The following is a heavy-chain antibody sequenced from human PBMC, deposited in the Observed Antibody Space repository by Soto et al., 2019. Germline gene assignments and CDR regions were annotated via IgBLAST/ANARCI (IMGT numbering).Heavy chain of an antibody. Sequence: GGSLRLSCAASGFTFDDYAMHWVRQAPGKGLEWVSGISWNSGSIGYADSVKGRFTISRDNAKNSLYLQMNSLRAGDRACYDCEKDKSPAGIVGATDYWGQGTLATVSS. V-gene: IGHV3-9*01. CDR1: GFTFDDYA. CDR3: EKDKSPAGIVGATDY. CDR2: ISWNSGSI. D-gene: IGHD1-26*01. J-gene: IGHJ4*02.